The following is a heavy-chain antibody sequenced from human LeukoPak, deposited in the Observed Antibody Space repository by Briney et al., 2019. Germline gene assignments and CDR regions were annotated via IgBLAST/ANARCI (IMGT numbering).Heavy chain of an antibody. CDR3: ARGGARSSSYYYYGMDV. CDR1: GFDFSTYS. CDR2: IDSSSSTI. J-gene: IGHJ6*02. D-gene: IGHD6-13*01. Sequence: KTGGSLRLSCAASGFDFSTYSTHWVRRAPGRGLEWLSYIDSSSSTIYCADSVKGRFTISRDNAKNSLYLQMNSLRAEDTAVFYCARGGARSSSYYYYGMDVWGLGTTVTVSS. V-gene: IGHV3-48*01.